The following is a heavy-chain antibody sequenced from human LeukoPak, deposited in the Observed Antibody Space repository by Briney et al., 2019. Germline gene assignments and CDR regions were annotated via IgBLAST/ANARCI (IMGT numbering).Heavy chain of an antibody. V-gene: IGHV3-74*01. J-gene: IGHJ4*02. CDR1: GFTFSSYW. CDR3: AKDGAWLRFDD. Sequence: GGSLRLSCAASGFTFSSYWMHWVRQAPGKGLGWVSRINSDGSSTSYADSVKGRFTISRDNSKNTVYLQMNNVRAEDTAVYYCAKDGAWLRFDDWGQGTLVTVSS. CDR2: INSDGSST. D-gene: IGHD5-12*01.